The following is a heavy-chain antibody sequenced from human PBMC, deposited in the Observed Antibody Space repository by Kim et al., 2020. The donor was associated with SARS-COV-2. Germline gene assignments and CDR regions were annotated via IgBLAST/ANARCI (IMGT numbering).Heavy chain of an antibody. CDR1: GGSISSSSYY. D-gene: IGHD4-17*01. V-gene: IGHV4-39*01. CDR2: IYYSGST. CDR3: ARRSPLDYGDYPFDY. J-gene: IGHJ4*01. Sequence: SETLSLTCTVSGGSISSSSYYWGWIRQPPGKGLEWIGSIYYSGSTYYNPSLKSRVTISVDTSKNQFSLKLSSVTAADTAVYYCARRSPLDYGDYPFDYWG.